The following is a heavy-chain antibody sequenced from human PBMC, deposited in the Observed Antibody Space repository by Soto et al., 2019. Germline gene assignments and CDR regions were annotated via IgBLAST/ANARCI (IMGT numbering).Heavy chain of an antibody. CDR2: ISTDGTTI. D-gene: IGHD3-3*02. CDR3: VRDRTTFTLFDY. Sequence: EVQLVESGGGLVQPGGSLRLSCAASGFSFTSYWMHWVRQAPGKGLESISRISTDGTTIGFAASVRGRFTASRDNAKNTVYLQLNSLRVDDTAVYYCVRDRTTFTLFDYWGQGTLVTVSS. J-gene: IGHJ4*02. V-gene: IGHV3-74*01. CDR1: GFSFTSYW.